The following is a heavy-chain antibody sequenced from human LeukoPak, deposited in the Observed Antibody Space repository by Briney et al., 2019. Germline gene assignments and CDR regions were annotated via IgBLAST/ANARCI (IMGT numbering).Heavy chain of an antibody. CDR2: IMPILGTA. D-gene: IGHD3-9*01. J-gene: IGHJ3*02. V-gene: IGHV1-69*04. CDR1: GGTFSSYA. CDR3: TRSNYYEILTGYFFGAFDI. Sequence: SVKVSCKASGGTFSSYAVDWVRQAPGQGLEWMGRIMPILGTADYAQRFQGRVTITADKSTSTAYMELSSLRSEDTAVYYCTRSNYYEILTGYFFGAFDIWGQGTMVTVSS.